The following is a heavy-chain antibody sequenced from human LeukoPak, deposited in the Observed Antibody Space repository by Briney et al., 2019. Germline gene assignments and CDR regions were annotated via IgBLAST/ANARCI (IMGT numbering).Heavy chain of an antibody. CDR1: GGTFSSYA. V-gene: IGHV1-2*02. CDR2: INPNSGGT. CDR3: ARDTRKGFWSGYYGGFDP. Sequence: ASVKVSCKASGGTFSSYAISWVRQAPGQGLEWMGWINPNSGGTNYAQKFQGRVTMTRDTSISTAYMELSRLRSDDTAVYYCARDTRKGFWSGYYGGFDPWGQGTLVTVSS. D-gene: IGHD3-3*01. J-gene: IGHJ5*02.